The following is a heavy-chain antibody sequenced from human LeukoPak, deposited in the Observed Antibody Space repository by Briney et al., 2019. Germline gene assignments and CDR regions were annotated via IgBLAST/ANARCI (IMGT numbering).Heavy chain of an antibody. J-gene: IGHJ4*02. V-gene: IGHV3-66*01. CDR2: IYSGGST. CDR1: EFTVSSNH. D-gene: IGHD4-17*01. Sequence: GGSLRLSCAASEFTVSSNHMTWVRQAPGKGLEWVSIIYSGGSTFYADSVKGRFTISRDNSKNTLYLQMNSLRAEDTAVYYCAKGGLGDYGEPGPNWGQGTLVTVSS. CDR3: AKGGLGDYGEPGPN.